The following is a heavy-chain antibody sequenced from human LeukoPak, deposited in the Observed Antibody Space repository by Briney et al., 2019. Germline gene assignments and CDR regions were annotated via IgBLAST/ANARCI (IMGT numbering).Heavy chain of an antibody. Sequence: GGSLRLSCAASGFTLSSYGMHWVRQAPGKGLEWVAFIRYDGSNKYYADSVKGRFTISRDNSMNTLYLQMNSLRAEDTAVCYCAKARVTTVTTLHDAFDIWGQGTMVTVSS. CDR3: AKARVTTVTTLHDAFDI. CDR1: GFTLSSYG. D-gene: IGHD4-17*01. V-gene: IGHV3-30*02. J-gene: IGHJ3*02. CDR2: IRYDGSNK.